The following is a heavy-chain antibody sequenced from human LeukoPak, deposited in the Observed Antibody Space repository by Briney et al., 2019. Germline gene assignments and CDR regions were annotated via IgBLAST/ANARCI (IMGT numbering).Heavy chain of an antibody. Sequence: GGSLRLSCAASGFTFSSYWMSWVRQAPGKGLEWVANIKQDGSEKYYVDSVKGRFTISRDNAKNSLYLQMNSLRAADTAVYYCAREGRTYDFWSGFHEVGYWGQGTLVTVSS. CDR3: AREGRTYDFWSGFHEVGY. V-gene: IGHV3-7*01. CDR2: IKQDGSEK. J-gene: IGHJ4*02. CDR1: GFTFSSYW. D-gene: IGHD3-3*01.